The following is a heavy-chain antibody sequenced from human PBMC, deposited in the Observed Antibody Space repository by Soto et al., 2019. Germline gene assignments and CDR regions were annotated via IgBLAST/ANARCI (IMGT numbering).Heavy chain of an antibody. J-gene: IGHJ4*02. CDR3: AKNYYFDN. V-gene: IGHV3-23*01. Sequence: DVHLSESGGGLVQTGGSLRLSCVASGFTFSSYAMSWVRQAPGKGLEWVSSINVRGGSTNYADSVKGRFTISRDDSESMVFLQMDSLRADDTAVYYCAKNYYFDNWGQGTLIIVSS. CDR2: INVRGGST. CDR1: GFTFSSYA.